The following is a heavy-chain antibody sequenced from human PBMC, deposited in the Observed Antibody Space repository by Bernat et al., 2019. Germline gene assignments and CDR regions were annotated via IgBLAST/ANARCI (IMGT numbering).Heavy chain of an antibody. CDR2: IDLSDSYI. CDR3: ARQVFRGVTNNKWFDP. Sequence: EVQLVQSGAEMKKPGESLRISCKGSGYSFTSYWITWVRQIPGKGLEWMGMIDLSDSYINYSPSFQGHVIISADKSISTAYLQWSSLTASDTAMYYCARQVFRGVTNNKWFDPWGQGTLVTVSS. V-gene: IGHV5-10-1*01. D-gene: IGHD3-10*01. CDR1: GYSFTSYW. J-gene: IGHJ5*02.